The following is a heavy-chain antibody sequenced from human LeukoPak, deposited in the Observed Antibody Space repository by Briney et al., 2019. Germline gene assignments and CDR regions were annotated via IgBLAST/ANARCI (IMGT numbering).Heavy chain of an antibody. V-gene: IGHV3-11*04. CDR2: ISSGSTI. CDR1: GFTFSDYY. CDR3: ARDRRGYFDY. Sequence: GGSLRLSCAASGFTFSDYYMSWIRQAPGKGLEWVSYISSGSTIYYADSVKGRFTISRDNAKNSLYLQMNSLRAEDTAVYYCARDRRGYFDYWGQGTLVTVSS. J-gene: IGHJ4*02.